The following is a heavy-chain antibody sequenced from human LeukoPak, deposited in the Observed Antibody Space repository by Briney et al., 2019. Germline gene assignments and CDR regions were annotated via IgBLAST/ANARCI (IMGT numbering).Heavy chain of an antibody. J-gene: IGHJ4*02. CDR2: IYYSGST. CDR3: ARGIGLRSYYDSGGYPYYFDY. V-gene: IGHV4-59*01. CDR1: GGSIRSYY. Sequence: SETLSLTCTVSGGSIRSYYWSWIRQPPGKGLEWIGYIYYSGSTNYNPSLKSRVTISVDTSKNQFSLKLSSVTAADTAVYYCARGIGLRSYYDSGGYPYYFDYWGQGTLVTVSS. D-gene: IGHD3-22*01.